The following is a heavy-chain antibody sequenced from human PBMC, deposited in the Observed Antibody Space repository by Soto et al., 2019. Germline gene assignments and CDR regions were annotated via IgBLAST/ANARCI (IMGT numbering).Heavy chain of an antibody. CDR2: IWYDGSNK. CDR1: GLTFSTYG. V-gene: IGHV3-33*01. CDR3: ARGTGYSYYCLDY. Sequence: LRLSCAASGLTFSTYGMHWVRQAPGKGLEWVAVIWYDGSNKYYADSVKDRFTISRDNSKNTLYLQMNSLRAEDTAVYYCARGTGYSYYCLDYWGQGTLVTVSS. D-gene: IGHD5-18*01. J-gene: IGHJ4*02.